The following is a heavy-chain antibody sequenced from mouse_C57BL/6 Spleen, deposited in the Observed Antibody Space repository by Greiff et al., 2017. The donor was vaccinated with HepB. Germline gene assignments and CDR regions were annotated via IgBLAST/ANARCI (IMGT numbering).Heavy chain of an antibody. Sequence: VQLQESGAELVRPGTSVKVSCKASGYAFTNYLIEWVKQRPGQGLEWIGVINPGSGGTNYNEKFKGKATLTADKSSSTAYMQLSSLTSEDSAVYFCARSTGTLFAYWGQGTLVTVSA. J-gene: IGHJ3*01. CDR1: GYAFTNYL. D-gene: IGHD4-1*01. CDR3: ARSTGTLFAY. CDR2: INPGSGGT. V-gene: IGHV1-54*01.